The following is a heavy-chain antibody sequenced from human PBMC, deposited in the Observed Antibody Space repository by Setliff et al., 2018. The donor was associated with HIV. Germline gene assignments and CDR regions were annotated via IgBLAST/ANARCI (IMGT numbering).Heavy chain of an antibody. J-gene: IGHJ4*02. CDR3: ARYSPRGYTLTGPY. D-gene: IGHD6-25*01. Sequence: LSLTCTVSGGSVSSGSYYWSWIRQPPGTGLEGIGYIYYSGRTKHNTSLKSRVTISLDTSKNQLSLKLTSVTAADTAVYYCARYSPRGYTLTGPYWGQGTLVTVSS. CDR1: GGSVSSGSYY. V-gene: IGHV4-61*01. CDR2: IYYSGRT.